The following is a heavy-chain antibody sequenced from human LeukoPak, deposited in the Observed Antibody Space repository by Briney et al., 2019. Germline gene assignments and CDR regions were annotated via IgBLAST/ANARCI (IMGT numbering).Heavy chain of an antibody. Sequence: LAGGSLRLSCAASGFTFSSYAMSWVRQAPGKGLEWVSAISGSGDSTYYADSVKGRFTISRDNSKNTLYLQMNSLRAEDTAVYYCAKGGDTAMYYYYYMDVWGKGTTVTVSS. D-gene: IGHD5-18*01. V-gene: IGHV3-23*01. CDR2: ISGSGDST. CDR3: AKGGDTAMYYYYYMDV. CDR1: GFTFSSYA. J-gene: IGHJ6*03.